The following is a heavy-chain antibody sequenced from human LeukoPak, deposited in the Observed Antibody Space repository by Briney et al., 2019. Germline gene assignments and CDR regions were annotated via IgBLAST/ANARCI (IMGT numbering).Heavy chain of an antibody. CDR2: INPSGGST. CDR1: GYSLTTYY. D-gene: IGHD2-8*01. J-gene: IGHJ6*02. CDR3: ASMYLYGMDV. V-gene: IGHV1-46*01. Sequence: GASVTVSCKASGYSLTTYYMHWVRQAPGQGLEWMAIINPSGGSTNYAQKFQGRVTMTRDTPTNTVYMELSSLRTEDTAVYYCASMYLYGMDVWGQGTTVTVSS.